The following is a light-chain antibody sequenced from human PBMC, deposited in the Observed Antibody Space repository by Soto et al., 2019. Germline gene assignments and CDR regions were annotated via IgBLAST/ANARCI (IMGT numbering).Light chain of an antibody. Sequence: EIVLTQSPGTLSLSPGEGAALSCRASQTISNSNLAWYQQKPGQAPRLLIYGASTRATGIPARFSGSGSGTEFTLTISSLQSEDFAVYYCQQYNNWPPITFGQGTRLEI. V-gene: IGKV3-15*01. CDR3: QQYNNWPPIT. CDR2: GAS. CDR1: QTISNSN. J-gene: IGKJ5*01.